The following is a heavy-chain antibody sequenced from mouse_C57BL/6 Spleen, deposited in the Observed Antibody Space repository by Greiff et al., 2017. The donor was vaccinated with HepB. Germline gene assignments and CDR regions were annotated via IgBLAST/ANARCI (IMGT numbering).Heavy chain of an antibody. CDR3: ARRYSNYWYFDV. D-gene: IGHD2-5*01. CDR2: IDPSDSYT. Sequence: VQLQQPGAELVMPGASVKLSCEASGYTFTSYWMHWVKQRPGQGLEWIGEIDPSDSYTNYNQKFKGKSTLTVDKSSSTAYMQLSSLTSEDSAVYYCARRYSNYWYFDVWGTGTTVTVSS. J-gene: IGHJ1*03. CDR1: GYTFTSYW. V-gene: IGHV1-69*01.